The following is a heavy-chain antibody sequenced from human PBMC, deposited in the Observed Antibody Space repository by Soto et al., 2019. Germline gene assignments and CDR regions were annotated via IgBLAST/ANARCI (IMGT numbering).Heavy chain of an antibody. CDR1: GFTFSSYT. CDR3: RREEYED. D-gene: IGHD3-16*01. J-gene: IGHJ4*02. CDR2: INSRGTYM. Sequence: EVQLVESGGGLVKPGGSLRVSCTASGFTFSSYTMSWVRQAPGKGLEWVSSINSRGTYMVYADSVKGRFTISRDNAKNSVYLQISSLRDADSAVYYCRREEYEDWGQGTLVTVSS. V-gene: IGHV3-21*01.